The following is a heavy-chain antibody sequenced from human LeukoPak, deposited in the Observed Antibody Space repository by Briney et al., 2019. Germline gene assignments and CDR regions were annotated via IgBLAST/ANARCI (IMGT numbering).Heavy chain of an antibody. Sequence: SETLSLTCTVSGGSITNYYWSWIRQPPGKGLEWIGYIYYSGSTNYNPSLKSRVTISVDTSKNQFSLKLSSVTAADTAIYYCARKYYYSSGNYYDFWGQGTPVTVSS. D-gene: IGHD3-10*01. CDR3: ARKYYYSSGNYYDF. CDR2: IYYSGST. J-gene: IGHJ4*02. V-gene: IGHV4-59*01. CDR1: GGSITNYY.